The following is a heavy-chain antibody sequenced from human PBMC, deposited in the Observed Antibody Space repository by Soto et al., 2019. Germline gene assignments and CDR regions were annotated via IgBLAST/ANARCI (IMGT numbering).Heavy chain of an antibody. J-gene: IGHJ6*02. CDR3: TTLGREAAREYYYYGMDV. D-gene: IGHD6-6*01. CDR2: IKSKTDGGTT. Sequence: PGGSLRLSCAASGFTFSNAWMNWVRQAPGKGLEWVGRIKSKTDGGTTDYAAPVKGRFTISRDDSKNTLYLQMNSLKTEDTAVYYCTTLGREAAREYYYYGMDVWGQGTTVTVSS. CDR1: GFTFSNAW. V-gene: IGHV3-15*07.